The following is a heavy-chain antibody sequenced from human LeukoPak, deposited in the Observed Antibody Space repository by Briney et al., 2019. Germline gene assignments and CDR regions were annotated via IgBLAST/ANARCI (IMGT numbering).Heavy chain of an antibody. J-gene: IGHJ4*02. Sequence: ASVKVSCKASGYTFTSYGISWVRQAPGQGLEWMGWISAYNGNTNYAQKLQGRVTMTTDTSTSTAYMELRSLRSDDTAVYYCARHPVLLWFGELSDTYYFDYWGQGTLVTVSS. CDR1: GYTFTSYG. D-gene: IGHD3-10*01. CDR2: ISAYNGNT. CDR3: ARHPVLLWFGELSDTYYFDY. V-gene: IGHV1-18*01.